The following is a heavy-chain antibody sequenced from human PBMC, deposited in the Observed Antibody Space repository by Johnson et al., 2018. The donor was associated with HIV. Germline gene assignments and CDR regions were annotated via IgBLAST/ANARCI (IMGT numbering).Heavy chain of an antibody. J-gene: IGHJ3*02. CDR3: ARDGQQLAVNDAFDI. CDR2: ISPDGNNK. V-gene: IGHV3-30*04. CDR1: GFTFTSSA. D-gene: IGHD6-13*01. Sequence: QVQLVESGGGAVQPGRSPRLSCIVSGFTFTSSAMHWVRQAPGKGLEWVAVISPDGNNKNSADSVKGRFTTSRDNPKNTLYLQMNSLRAEDTAVYYCARDGQQLAVNDAFDIWGQGTMVTVSS.